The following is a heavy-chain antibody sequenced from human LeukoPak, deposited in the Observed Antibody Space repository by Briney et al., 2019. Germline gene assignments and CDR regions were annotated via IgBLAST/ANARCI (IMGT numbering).Heavy chain of an antibody. V-gene: IGHV4-34*01. CDR1: GGSFSGYY. CDR2: INHSGST. D-gene: IGHD1-26*01. CDR3: ARDLRVGASLDDAFDI. J-gene: IGHJ3*02. Sequence: MASETLSLTCAVYGGSFSGYYWSWIRQPPGKGLEWSGEINHSGSTYDNPSLKSRISISVDTSKNHFSLIMSFVPAADTAVYYCARDLRVGASLDDAFDIWGQGTMVTVSS.